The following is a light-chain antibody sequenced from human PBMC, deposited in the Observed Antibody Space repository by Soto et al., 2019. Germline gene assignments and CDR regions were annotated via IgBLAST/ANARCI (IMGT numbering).Light chain of an antibody. J-gene: IGLJ2*01. CDR3: CSYAHISTFVV. CDR2: EGS. Sequence: QSALTQPASVSGSPGQSITISCTGTSSDVGSYNLVSWYQQHPGKAPKLMIYEGSKRPSGVSNRFSGSKSGNTASLTISGLQAEDEADYYCCSYAHISTFVVFGGGTKLTFL. CDR1: SSDVGSYNL. V-gene: IGLV2-23*03.